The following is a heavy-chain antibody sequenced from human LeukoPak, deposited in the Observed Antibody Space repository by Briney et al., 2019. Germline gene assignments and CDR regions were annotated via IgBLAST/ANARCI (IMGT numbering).Heavy chain of an antibody. CDR2: IYYSGST. Sequence: PSETLSLTCTVSCGSISSYYWSWIRQPPGKGLEWIGYIYYSGSTNYNPSLKSRVTISVDTSKNQFSLKLSSVTAADTAVSYCATSAVVRGVIPFDPWGQGTLVTVSS. J-gene: IGHJ5*02. D-gene: IGHD3-10*01. CDR1: CGSISSYY. CDR3: ATSAVVRGVIPFDP. V-gene: IGHV4-59*01.